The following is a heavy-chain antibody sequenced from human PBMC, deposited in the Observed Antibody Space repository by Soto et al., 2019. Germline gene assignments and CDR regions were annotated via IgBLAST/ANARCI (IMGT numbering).Heavy chain of an antibody. CDR1: GFTFSSYG. CDR2: ISYDGSNK. CDR3: AKENFRWGSYHIDY. Sequence: QVQLVESGGGVVQPGRSLRLSCAASGFTFSSYGMHWVRQAPGKGLELVAVISYDGSNKYYADSVKGRFTISRDNAKNPLVLEMNRRITEDKARYYCAKENFRWGSYHIDYWGQGTLVTVSA. V-gene: IGHV3-30*18. J-gene: IGHJ4*02. D-gene: IGHD3-16*02.